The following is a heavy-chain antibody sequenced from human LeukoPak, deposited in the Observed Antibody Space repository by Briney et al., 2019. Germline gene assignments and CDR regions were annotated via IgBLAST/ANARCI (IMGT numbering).Heavy chain of an antibody. J-gene: IGHJ4*02. CDR3: ARTEGRLLWFGELSPFDY. D-gene: IGHD3-10*01. Sequence: SETLSLTCSVSGVSITTSSYYWGWIRQPPGKGLEWIGTIYYTGSTYYNPSLKSRVTISVDTSKNQFSLKLSSVTAADTAVYYCARTEGRLLWFGELSPFDYWGQGTLVTVSS. CDR2: IYYTGST. V-gene: IGHV4-39*07. CDR1: GVSITTSSYY.